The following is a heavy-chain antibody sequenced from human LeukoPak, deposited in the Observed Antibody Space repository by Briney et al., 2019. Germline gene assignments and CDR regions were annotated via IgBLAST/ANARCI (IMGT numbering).Heavy chain of an antibody. CDR2: TYYSGSA. V-gene: IGHV4-59*01. Sequence: PSETLSLTCTVSGGSISSYYWSWIRQPPGKELEWIGYTYYSGSANYNPSLKSRVTMSVDTSKNQLSLRLSSVTAADTAVYYCARGGSRDGYNRPLDHWGQGTLVTVSS. CDR3: ARGGSRDGYNRPLDH. D-gene: IGHD5-24*01. J-gene: IGHJ4*02. CDR1: GGSISSYY.